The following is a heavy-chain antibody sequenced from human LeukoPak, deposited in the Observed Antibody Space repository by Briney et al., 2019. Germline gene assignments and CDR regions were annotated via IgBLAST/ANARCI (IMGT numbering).Heavy chain of an antibody. CDR2: ISGSGGST. J-gene: IGHJ4*02. Sequence: GGSLRLSCAASGFTSSSYAMSWVRQAPGQGLEWVSAISGSGGSTYYADSVKGRFTISRDNSKNTLYLQMNSLRAEDTAVYYWAERGVSYDSSGNDYWGQGTLVTVSS. CDR1: GFTSSSYA. D-gene: IGHD3-22*01. V-gene: IGHV3-23*01. CDR3: AERGVSYDSSGNDY.